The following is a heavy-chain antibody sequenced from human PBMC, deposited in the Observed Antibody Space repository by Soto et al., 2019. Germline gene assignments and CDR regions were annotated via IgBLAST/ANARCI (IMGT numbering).Heavy chain of an antibody. Sequence: PGGSLRLSCAASGFAFRNFGMQWVRQVPGKGLEWVASISYDGNIKKSADSVKGRFTISRDNSKNTLYLQMNSLRSEDTAVYYCAKFWGPVPAAVDDYWGQGTLVTVSS. CDR1: GFAFRNFG. CDR3: AKFWGPVPAAVDDY. J-gene: IGHJ4*02. CDR2: ISYDGNIK. V-gene: IGHV3-30*18. D-gene: IGHD2-2*01.